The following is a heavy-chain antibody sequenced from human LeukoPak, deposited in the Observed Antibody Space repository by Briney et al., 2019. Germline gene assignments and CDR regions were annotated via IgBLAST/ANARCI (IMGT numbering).Heavy chain of an antibody. Sequence: GGSLRLSCAASGFTFSSYGMHWVRQAPGKGLEWVAVISYDGSNKYYADSVKGRFTISRDNSKNILYLQMNSLRAEDTAVYYCARVGDMIYGSGSYTDYFDYWGQGTLVTVSS. CDR1: GFTFSSYG. CDR3: ARVGDMIYGSGSYTDYFDY. J-gene: IGHJ4*02. D-gene: IGHD3-10*01. CDR2: ISYDGSNK. V-gene: IGHV3-30*03.